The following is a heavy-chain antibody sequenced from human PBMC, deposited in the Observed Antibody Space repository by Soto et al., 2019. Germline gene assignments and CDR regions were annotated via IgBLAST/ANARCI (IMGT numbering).Heavy chain of an antibody. D-gene: IGHD3-9*01. Sequence: SETLSLTCTVSGGSISSSSYYWGWIRQPPGKGLEWIGSIYYSGSTYYNPSLKSRVTISVDTSKNQFSLKLSSVTAADTAVYYCARRGDILTGYLFDYWGQGTLVTVSS. CDR3: ARRGDILTGYLFDY. J-gene: IGHJ4*02. CDR1: GGSISSSSYY. CDR2: IYYSGST. V-gene: IGHV4-39*01.